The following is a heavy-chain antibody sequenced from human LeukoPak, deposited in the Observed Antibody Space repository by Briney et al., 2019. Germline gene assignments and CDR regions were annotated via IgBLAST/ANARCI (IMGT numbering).Heavy chain of an antibody. J-gene: IGHJ4*02. CDR2: IYYSGST. CDR1: GGSISSSSYY. Sequence: PSETLSLTCTVSGGSISSSSYYWGWIRQPPGTGLEWIGSIYYSGSTYYNPSLKSRVTISVDTSKNQFSLKLSSVTAADTAVYYCARLRGPRGPPYFDYWGQGTLVTVSS. V-gene: IGHV4-39*01. CDR3: ARLRGPRGPPYFDY.